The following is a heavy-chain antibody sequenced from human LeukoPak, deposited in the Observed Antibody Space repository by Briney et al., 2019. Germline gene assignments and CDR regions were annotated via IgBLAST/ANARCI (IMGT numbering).Heavy chain of an antibody. J-gene: IGHJ5*02. V-gene: IGHV7-4-1*02. CDR3: ARDNKWELLRNWFDP. CDR1: GGTFSSYA. Sequence: GSSVKVSCKASGGTFSSYAINWVRQAPGQGLEWMGWINTNTGNPTYAQGFTGRFVFSLDTSVSTAYLQISSLKAEDTAVYYCARDNKWELLRNWFDPWGQGTLVTVSS. D-gene: IGHD1-26*01. CDR2: INTNTGNP.